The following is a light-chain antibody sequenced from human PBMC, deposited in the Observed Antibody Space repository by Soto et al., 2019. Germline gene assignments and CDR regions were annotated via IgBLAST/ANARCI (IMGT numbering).Light chain of an antibody. CDR2: GAS. CDR3: QQYNNWPWT. CDR1: QSVSSN. V-gene: IGKV3-15*01. Sequence: ESVMTQSPSTLSVSKGERATLYCRASQSVSSNLAWYQQKPGQAPRLLIYGASTRATGIPARFSGSGSGTEFTLTISSLQSEDFAVYYCQQYNNWPWTFGQGTKVDI. J-gene: IGKJ1*01.